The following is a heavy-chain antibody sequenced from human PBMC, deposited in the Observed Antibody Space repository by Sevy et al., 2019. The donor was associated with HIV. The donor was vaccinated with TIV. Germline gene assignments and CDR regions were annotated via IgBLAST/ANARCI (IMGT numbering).Heavy chain of an antibody. CDR3: ARDRYYSVDY. D-gene: IGHD1-26*01. CDR1: GFTFNTYW. J-gene: IGHJ4*02. CDR2: ITGDGTSI. V-gene: IGHV3-74*01. Sequence: GGSLRLSCVASGFTFNTYWMHWVRQAPGKGLVWVSRITGDGTSIIYADSVKGRFTISRDNAKNTLYLQMSGLRAEDTAVYYCARDRYYSVDYWGQRTLVTVSS.